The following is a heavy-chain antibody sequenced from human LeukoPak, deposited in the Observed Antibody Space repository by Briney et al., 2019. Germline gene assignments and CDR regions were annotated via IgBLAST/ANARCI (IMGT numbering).Heavy chain of an antibody. D-gene: IGHD2-15*01. J-gene: IGHJ5*02. CDR2: IYHSGST. Sequence: KTSETLSLTCTVSGGSISSGGYYWSWIRQPPGKGLEWIGYIYHSGSTYYNPSLKSRVTISVDTSKNQFSLKLSSVTAADTAVYYCARQEVVAATPYYLWFDPWGQGTLVTVSS. CDR3: ARQEVVAATPYYLWFDP. V-gene: IGHV4-30-2*02. CDR1: GGSISSGGYY.